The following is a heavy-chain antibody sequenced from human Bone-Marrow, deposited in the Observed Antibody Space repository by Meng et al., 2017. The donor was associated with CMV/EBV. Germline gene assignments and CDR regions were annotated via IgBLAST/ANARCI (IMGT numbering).Heavy chain of an antibody. CDR1: GFPFSNAW. J-gene: IGHJ4*02. CDR2: IKSKTDGGTT. D-gene: IGHD3-10*01. CDR3: TTHDPDYYGSGSYYKLVDY. V-gene: IGHV3-15*01. Sequence: GGSLRLSCAASGFPFSNAWMSWVRQAPGKGLEWVSRIKSKTDGGTTDYAAPVKGRFTISRDDSKNTLYLQMNSLKTEDTAVYYCTTHDPDYYGSGSYYKLVDYWGQGTLVTVSS.